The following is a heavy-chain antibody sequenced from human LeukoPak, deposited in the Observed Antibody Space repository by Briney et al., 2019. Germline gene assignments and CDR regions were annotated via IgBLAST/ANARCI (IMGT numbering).Heavy chain of an antibody. Sequence: PSETLSLTCSVSDGSINSYYWNWIRRPPGKGLEWIGYIYYNGNTNYSPSLKSRVTMSVDTSKNQFSLKLSSVTAADTAVYYCARDTRSLGVINWFDPWGQGTLVTVSS. V-gene: IGHV4-59*01. CDR1: DGSINSYY. CDR2: IYYNGNT. J-gene: IGHJ5*02. CDR3: ARDTRSLGVINWFDP. D-gene: IGHD2-8*01.